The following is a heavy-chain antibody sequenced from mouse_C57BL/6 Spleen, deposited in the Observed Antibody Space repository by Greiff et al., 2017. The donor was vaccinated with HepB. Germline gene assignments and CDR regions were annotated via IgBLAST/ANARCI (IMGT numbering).Heavy chain of an antibody. Sequence: QVQLQQSGAELVRPGASVTLSCKASGYTFTDYEMHWVKQTPVHGLEWIGAIDPETGGTAYNQKFKGKAILTADKSSSTAYMALRSLTSEDSAVYYCTRGAPFYYGSSHWYFDVWGTGTTVTVSS. V-gene: IGHV1-15*01. J-gene: IGHJ1*03. CDR1: GYTFTDYE. CDR2: IDPETGGT. D-gene: IGHD1-1*01. CDR3: TRGAPFYYGSSHWYFDV.